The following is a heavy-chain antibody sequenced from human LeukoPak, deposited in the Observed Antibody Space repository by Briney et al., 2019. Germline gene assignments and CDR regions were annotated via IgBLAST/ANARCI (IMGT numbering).Heavy chain of an antibody. CDR2: IYYTGST. CDR1: GGSVSSGSYY. V-gene: IGHV4-61*01. J-gene: IGHJ3*02. CDR3: ARPSRSISTAGAFDT. D-gene: IGHD3-10*01. Sequence: SETLSLTCTVSGGSVSSGSYYWSWIRQPPGKGLEWIGYIYYTGSTNYNPSLKSRVTISVGTSKNQFSLKLSSVTAADTAVYYCARPSRSISTAGAFDTWGQGTMVTVSS.